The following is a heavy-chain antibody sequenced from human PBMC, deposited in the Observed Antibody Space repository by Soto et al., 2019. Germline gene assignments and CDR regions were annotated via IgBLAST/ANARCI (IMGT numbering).Heavy chain of an antibody. V-gene: IGHV4-39*01. CDR2: IYYSGST. J-gene: IGHJ5*02. D-gene: IGHD1-7*01. Sequence: QLQLQESGPGLVKPSETLSLTCTVSGGSISSSSYYWGWIRQPPGKGLEWIGSIYYSGSTYYNPSLKSRVTISVDTSKNQFSLKLSSVTAADTAVYYCARHVDGTTFANWFDPWGQGTLVTVSS. CDR3: ARHVDGTTFANWFDP. CDR1: GGSISSSSYY.